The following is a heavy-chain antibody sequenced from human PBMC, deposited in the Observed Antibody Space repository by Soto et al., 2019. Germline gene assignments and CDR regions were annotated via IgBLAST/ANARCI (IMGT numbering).Heavy chain of an antibody. Sequence: GGSLRLSCAASGFSFISFGMTWVRQVPGKGLEWVSDISGNGASTHYADSVKGRFIISRDNSKKTLFLQMNSLRAEDTAVYYCARDRVESGYPEYFQHWGQGTLVTVSS. J-gene: IGHJ1*01. D-gene: IGHD3-22*01. V-gene: IGHV3-23*01. CDR1: GFSFISFG. CDR3: ARDRVESGYPEYFQH. CDR2: ISGNGAST.